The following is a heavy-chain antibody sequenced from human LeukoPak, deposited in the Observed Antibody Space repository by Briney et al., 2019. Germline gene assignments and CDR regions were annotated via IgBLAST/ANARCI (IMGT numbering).Heavy chain of an antibody. CDR3: AKEGYNYVIDY. J-gene: IGHJ4*02. CDR2: IWVDGTNK. CDR1: GSTFNSYA. V-gene: IGHV3-33*06. Sequence: PGGSLRLSCAASGSTFNSYAMHWGRQAPGKGLEWVAGIWVDGTNKFHADCVKGRFTISRDNSKHTLYLQMDSLRAEDTAVYYCAKEGYNYVIDYWGQGTLVTVSS. D-gene: IGHD5-24*01.